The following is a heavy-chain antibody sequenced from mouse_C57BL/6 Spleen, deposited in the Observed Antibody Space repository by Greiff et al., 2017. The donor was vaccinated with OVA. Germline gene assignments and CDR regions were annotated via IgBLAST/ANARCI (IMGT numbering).Heavy chain of an antibody. Sequence: LVESGAELVRPGASVKLSCKASGYTFTDYYINWVKQRPGQGLEWIARIYPGSGNTYYNEKFKGKATLTAEKSSSTAYMQLSSLTSEDSAVYFCARDGYYPYFDYWGQGTTLTVSS. CDR1: GYTFTDYY. CDR3: ARDGYYPYFDY. V-gene: IGHV1-76*01. D-gene: IGHD2-3*01. J-gene: IGHJ2*01. CDR2: IYPGSGNT.